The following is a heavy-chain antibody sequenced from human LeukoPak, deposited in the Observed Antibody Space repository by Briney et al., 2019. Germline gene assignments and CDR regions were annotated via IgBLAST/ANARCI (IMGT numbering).Heavy chain of an antibody. CDR3: ARGGGDFWSGYSYYFDY. J-gene: IGHJ4*02. Sequence: GASVKVSCMASGGTFSSYAISWVRQAPGQGLEWMGGIIPIFGTANYAQKFQGRVTITADESTSTAYMELSSLRSEDTAVYYCARGGGDFWSGYSYYFDYWGQGTLVTVSS. V-gene: IGHV1-69*13. CDR2: IIPIFGTA. CDR1: GGTFSSYA. D-gene: IGHD3-3*01.